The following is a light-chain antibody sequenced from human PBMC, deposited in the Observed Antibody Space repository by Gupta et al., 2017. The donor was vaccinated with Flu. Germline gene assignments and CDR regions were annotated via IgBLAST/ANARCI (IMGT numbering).Light chain of an antibody. J-gene: IGLJ2*01. V-gene: IGLV2-11*01. Sequence: QSALTQPRSVSGSPGQSVIIPCTGTSSDVGRYNYVSWYQQHPGKAPKLMIFDVTERPSGVPHRFSGSKSGNTASLTIPGLQADDEAEYYCTSYAGASTFVIFGGGTKLTVL. CDR3: TSYAGASTFVI. CDR1: SSDVGRYNY. CDR2: DVT.